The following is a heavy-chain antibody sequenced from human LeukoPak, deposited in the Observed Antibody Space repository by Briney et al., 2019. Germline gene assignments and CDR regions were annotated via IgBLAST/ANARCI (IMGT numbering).Heavy chain of an antibody. V-gene: IGHV3-30*04. Sequence: GGSLRLSCAASGFTFSSYAMHWVRQAPGKGLEWVAVISYDGSNKYYADSVKGRFTISRDNSKNTLYLQMNSLRAEDTAIYYCASSFPYCSGGNCALGAQGILVTVSS. CDR2: ISYDGSNK. D-gene: IGHD2-15*01. J-gene: IGHJ4*02. CDR3: ASSFPYCSGGNCAL. CDR1: GFTFSSYA.